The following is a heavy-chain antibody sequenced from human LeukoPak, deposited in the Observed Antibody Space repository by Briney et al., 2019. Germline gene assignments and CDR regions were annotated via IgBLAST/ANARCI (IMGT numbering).Heavy chain of an antibody. D-gene: IGHD6-6*01. Sequence: ASVKVSCKASGGTFSSYAISWVRQAPGQGLEWMGGIIPIFGTANYAQKFQGRVTITADESTSTAYMELSSLRSEDTAVYYCAREGAARAYYYYYMDVWGKGTTVTVS. V-gene: IGHV1-69*13. CDR3: AREGAARAYYYYYMDV. CDR1: GGTFSSYA. CDR2: IIPIFGTA. J-gene: IGHJ6*03.